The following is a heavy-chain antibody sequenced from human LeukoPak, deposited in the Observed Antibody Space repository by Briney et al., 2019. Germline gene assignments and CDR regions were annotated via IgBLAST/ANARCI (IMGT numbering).Heavy chain of an antibody. V-gene: IGHV3-74*01. CDR2: INSDGSST. D-gene: IGHD1-26*01. J-gene: IGHJ4*02. CDR1: GFTFSSYW. Sequence: GGSLRLSCAASGFTFSSYWMHWVRQAPGKGLVWVSRINSDGSSTSYADSVKGRFTISRDNAQNSLYLQMNSLRDEDTAVYYCATSGNYRFDYWGQGTLVTVSS. CDR3: ATSGNYRFDY.